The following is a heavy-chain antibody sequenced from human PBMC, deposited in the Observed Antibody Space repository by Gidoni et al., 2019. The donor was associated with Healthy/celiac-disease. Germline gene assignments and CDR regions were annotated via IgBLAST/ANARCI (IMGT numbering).Heavy chain of an antibody. CDR3: ARGPRANDYPHIGGDY. CDR2: IYYSGST. J-gene: IGHJ4*02. Sequence: QVQLQESGPGLVKPSQTLSLTCTVSGCSISSGGYYWSWIRQHPGKGLEWIGYIYYSGSTYYNPSLKSRVTISVDTSKNQFSLKLSSVTAADTAVYYCARGPRANDYPHIGGDYWGQGTLVTVSS. D-gene: IGHD1-26*01. CDR1: GCSISSGGYY. V-gene: IGHV4-31*03.